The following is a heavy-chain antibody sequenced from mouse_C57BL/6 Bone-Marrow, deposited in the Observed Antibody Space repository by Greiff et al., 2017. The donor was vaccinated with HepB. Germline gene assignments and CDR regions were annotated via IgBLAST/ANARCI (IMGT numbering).Heavy chain of an antibody. CDR3: ARMTTVSYGGYFDV. V-gene: IGHV1-47*01. D-gene: IGHD1-1*01. CDR1: GYTFTTYP. CDR2: FHPYNDDT. Sequence: QVQLKQSGAELVKPGASVKMSCKASGYTFTTYPIEWMKQNHGKSLEWIGNFHPYNDDTKYNEKFKGKATLTVEKSSSTVYLELSRLTSDDSAVYYCARMTTVSYGGYFDVWGTGTTVTVSS. J-gene: IGHJ1*03.